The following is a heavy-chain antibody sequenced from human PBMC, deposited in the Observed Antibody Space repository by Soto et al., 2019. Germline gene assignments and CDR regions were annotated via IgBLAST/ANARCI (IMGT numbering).Heavy chain of an antibody. Sequence: GGSLRLSCAASGFTFSSYWMNWVRQAPGKGLDWVSTITTSGGNTYYADSVQGRFTISRDNSKNTLYLQMNSLRAEDTAVYYCAGRYCTNGVCYTNYYYYVDVWGKGTTVTVSS. J-gene: IGHJ6*03. CDR3: AGRYCTNGVCYTNYYYYVDV. D-gene: IGHD2-8*01. V-gene: IGHV3-23*01. CDR1: GFTFSSYW. CDR2: ITTSGGNT.